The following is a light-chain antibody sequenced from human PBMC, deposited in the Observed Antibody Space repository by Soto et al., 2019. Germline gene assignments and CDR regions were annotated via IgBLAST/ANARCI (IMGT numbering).Light chain of an antibody. Sequence: EIVLTKSPVILSSSPGERATLSCRASQSVSSNLAWYQQKPGQAPRLLIHGASTRATGIPDRFSGSGSGTDFTLTISRLEPEDFAVYYCQQYGSIPITFGQGTRLEI. J-gene: IGKJ5*01. CDR3: QQYGSIPIT. CDR1: QSVSSN. CDR2: GAS. V-gene: IGKV3-20*01.